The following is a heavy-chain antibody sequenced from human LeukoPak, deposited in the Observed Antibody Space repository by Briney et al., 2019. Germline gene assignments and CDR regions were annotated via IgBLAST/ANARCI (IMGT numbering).Heavy chain of an antibody. V-gene: IGHV4-59*01. CDR3: ARGLRYFDWLFDY. D-gene: IGHD3-9*01. CDR1: GGSISSYY. J-gene: IGHJ4*02. CDR2: IYYSGST. Sequence: SETLSLTCTASGGSISSYYWSWIRQPPGKGLEWIGYIYYSGSTNYNPSLKSRVTISVDTSKNQFSLKLSSVTAADTAVYYCARGLRYFDWLFDYWGQGTLVTVSS.